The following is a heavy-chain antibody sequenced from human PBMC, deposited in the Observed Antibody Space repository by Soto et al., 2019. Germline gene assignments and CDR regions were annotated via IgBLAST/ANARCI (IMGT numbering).Heavy chain of an antibody. Sequence: PGGYLRRSCAASSFTFSSYALSCVRQAPGKGLEWVSVIGGSDGTTYYADSVKGRFTIYRDNSKNMLYLQMNSLRVEDTAVYYCAKERSGTYDFDCWGQGTLVTVSS. J-gene: IGHJ4*02. CDR2: IGGSDGTT. CDR1: SFTFSSYA. V-gene: IGHV3-23*01. CDR3: AKERSGTYDFDC. D-gene: IGHD3-3*01.